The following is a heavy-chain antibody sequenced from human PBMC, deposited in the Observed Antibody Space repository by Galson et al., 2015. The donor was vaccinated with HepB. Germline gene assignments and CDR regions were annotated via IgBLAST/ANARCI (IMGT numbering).Heavy chain of an antibody. CDR2: IWYDGSKK. CDR3: ARDPSGTYYYDY. V-gene: IGHV3-33*01. Sequence: SLRLSCAASGFTFSNYGMHWVRQAPGKGLEWVAVIWYDGSKKYYADSVKGRFTISRDNSKKKLYLQMSSLRAEDTAVYYCARDPSGTYYYDYWGQGTLVTVSS. CDR1: GFTFSNYG. D-gene: IGHD1-26*01. J-gene: IGHJ4*02.